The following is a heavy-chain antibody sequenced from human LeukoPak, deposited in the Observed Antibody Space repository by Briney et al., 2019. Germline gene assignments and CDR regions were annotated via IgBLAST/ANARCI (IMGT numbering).Heavy chain of an antibody. CDR1: RGSISSGSYY. Sequence: SQTLSLTCTVSRGSISSGSYYWSWIRQPAGKGLEWIVRIYTSGSTNYNPSLKSRVTISVDTSKNQFSLKLSSVTAADTAVYYCARVSEDSSSWYGTDAFDIWGQGTMVTVFS. J-gene: IGHJ3*02. V-gene: IGHV4-61*02. CDR2: IYTSGST. D-gene: IGHD6-13*01. CDR3: ARVSEDSSSWYGTDAFDI.